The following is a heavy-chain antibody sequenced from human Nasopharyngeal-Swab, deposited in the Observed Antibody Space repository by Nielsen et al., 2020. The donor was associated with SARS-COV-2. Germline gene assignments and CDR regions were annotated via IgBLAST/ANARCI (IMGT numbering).Heavy chain of an antibody. CDR1: GGSISSSSYY. Sequence: SETLSPTCTVSGGSISSSSYYGGWIRQPPGKGLEWIGSIYYSGSTYYNPSLTSRVTISVDTSKNQFSLKLSSVTAADTAVYYCVGSSWYGDYYYYYGMDVWGQGTTVTVSS. V-gene: IGHV4-39*07. CDR3: VGSSWYGDYYYYYGMDV. D-gene: IGHD6-13*01. J-gene: IGHJ6*02. CDR2: IYYSGST.